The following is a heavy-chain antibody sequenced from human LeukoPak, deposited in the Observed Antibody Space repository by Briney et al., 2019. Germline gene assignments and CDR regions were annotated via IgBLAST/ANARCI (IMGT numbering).Heavy chain of an antibody. D-gene: IGHD2-2*01. CDR3: ARVYCSSTSCPAFDY. CDR2: IYYSGST. V-gene: IGHV4-59*01. CDR1: GDSMSSYY. J-gene: IGHJ4*02. Sequence: SETLSLTCTVSGDSMSSYYWSWIRQPPGKGLEWIGYIYYSGSTNYNPSLKSRVTISVDTSKNQFSLKLSSVTAADTAVYYCARVYCSSTSCPAFDYWGQGTLVTVSS.